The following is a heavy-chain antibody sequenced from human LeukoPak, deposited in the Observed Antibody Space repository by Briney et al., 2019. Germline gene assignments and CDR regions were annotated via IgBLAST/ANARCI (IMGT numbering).Heavy chain of an antibody. Sequence: GGSLRLSCVASGFPFSSYGMHWVRQAPGKGLEWVAVIWSVGGAEYYADSVKGRFTISRDNSKNMLFLQMNSLRAEDTAVYYCAKTRPLDSSSWSHGDYWGQGTLVTASS. D-gene: IGHD6-13*01. CDR2: IWSVGGAE. CDR3: AKTRPLDSSSWSHGDY. J-gene: IGHJ4*02. CDR1: GFPFSSYG. V-gene: IGHV3-33*06.